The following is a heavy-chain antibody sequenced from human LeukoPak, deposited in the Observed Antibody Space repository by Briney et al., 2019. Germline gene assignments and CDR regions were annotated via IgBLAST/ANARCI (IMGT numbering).Heavy chain of an antibody. CDR1: GGSISSGGYS. J-gene: IGHJ3*02. Sequence: KTSETLSLTCAVSGGSISSGGYSWSWIRQPPRKGLEWIGYIYHSGSTYYNPSLKSRVTISVDRSKNQFSLKLSSVTAADTAVYYCARGTYYYEAVNAFDIWGQGTMVTVSS. D-gene: IGHD3-22*01. CDR2: IYHSGST. V-gene: IGHV4-30-2*01. CDR3: ARGTYYYEAVNAFDI.